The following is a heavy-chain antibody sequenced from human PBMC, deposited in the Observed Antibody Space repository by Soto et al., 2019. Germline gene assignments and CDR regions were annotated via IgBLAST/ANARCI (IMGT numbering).Heavy chain of an antibody. V-gene: IGHV1-18*01. J-gene: IGHJ6*02. CDR2: ISAYNGNT. Sequence: ASVKVSCKASGYTFTSYGISWVRQAPGQGLEWMGWISAYNGNTNYAQKLQGRVTMTTDTSTSTAYMELRSLRSDDTAVYYCAREDIVLIGYYYGMDVWGQGTTVTVSS. CDR1: GYTFTSYG. CDR3: AREDIVLIGYYYGMDV. D-gene: IGHD2-8*01.